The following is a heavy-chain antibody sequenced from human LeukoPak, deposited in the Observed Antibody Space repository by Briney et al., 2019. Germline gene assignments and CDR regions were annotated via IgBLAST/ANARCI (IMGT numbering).Heavy chain of an antibody. Sequence: SETLSLTCTVSGGSISSHYWSWIRQLPGKGLEWIGYIYYSGSTNYNPSLKSRVTISVDTSKNQFSLKLSSVTAADTAVYYCAKESLGYCSGGSCPTTYYYYYMDVWGKGTTVTVSS. CDR1: GGSISSHY. J-gene: IGHJ6*03. V-gene: IGHV4-59*11. CDR2: IYYSGST. D-gene: IGHD2-15*01. CDR3: AKESLGYCSGGSCPTTYYYYYMDV.